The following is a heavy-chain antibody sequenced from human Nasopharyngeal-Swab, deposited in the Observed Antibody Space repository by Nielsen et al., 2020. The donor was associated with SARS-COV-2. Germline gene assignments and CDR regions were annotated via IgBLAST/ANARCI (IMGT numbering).Heavy chain of an antibody. CDR3: ARVPDAYYDFWSGYGMDV. V-gene: IGHV7-4-1*02. Sequence: WVRQAPGQGLEWMGWINTNTGNPTYAQGFTGRFVFSLDTSVSTAYLQISSLKAEDTAVYYCARVPDAYYDFWSGYGMDVWGQGTTVTVSS. D-gene: IGHD3-3*01. CDR2: INTNTGNP. J-gene: IGHJ6*02.